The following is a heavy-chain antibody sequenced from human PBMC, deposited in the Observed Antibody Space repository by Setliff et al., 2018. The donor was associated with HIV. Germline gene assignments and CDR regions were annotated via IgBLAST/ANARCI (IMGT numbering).Heavy chain of an antibody. CDR3: AKGQGYYDILTGYPYYFDS. Sequence: GGSLRLSCATSGFNFDDYAMHWVRQAPGKGLEWVSLISGDGLSIYYADSVKGRFTISRDNAKNSLYLQMNSLRAEDTALYYCAKGQGYYDILTGYPYYFDSWGQGTLVTVSS. CDR1: GFNFDDYA. D-gene: IGHD3-9*01. J-gene: IGHJ4*02. V-gene: IGHV3-43*02. CDR2: ISGDGLSI.